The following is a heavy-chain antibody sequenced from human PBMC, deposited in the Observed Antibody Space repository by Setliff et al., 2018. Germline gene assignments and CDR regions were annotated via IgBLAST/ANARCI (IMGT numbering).Heavy chain of an antibody. CDR2: IKQEGSEK. V-gene: IGHV3-7*01. CDR3: GRDIAAGKGPLDS. J-gene: IGHJ4*02. Sequence: GGSLRLSCAASGFTFSSYWMTWVRQAQGKGLEWVANIKQEGSEKYYVDSVKGRSTISRDDAKNSLYLQMTRLRDEDTAMYYCGRDIAAGKGPLDSWGQGTLVTVSS. CDR1: GFTFSSYW. D-gene: IGHD6-13*01.